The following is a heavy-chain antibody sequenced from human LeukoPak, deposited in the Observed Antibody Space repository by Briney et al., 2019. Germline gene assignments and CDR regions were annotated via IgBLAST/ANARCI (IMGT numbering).Heavy chain of an antibody. Sequence: PGGSLRLSCVASGFTFSTYWMSWVRQAPGKGLEWVANIKQDGSEKYYVDSVKGRFTISRDNAKNSLYLQMNSLRAEDTAVYYCARGTMFPYYFDYWGQGTLVTVSS. CDR3: ARGTMFPYYFDY. CDR2: IKQDGSEK. J-gene: IGHJ4*02. V-gene: IGHV3-7*01. CDR1: GFTFSTYW. D-gene: IGHD3-10*02.